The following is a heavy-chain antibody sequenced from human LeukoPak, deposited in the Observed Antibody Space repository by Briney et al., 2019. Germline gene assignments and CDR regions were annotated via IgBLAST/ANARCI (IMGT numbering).Heavy chain of an antibody. CDR2: INANSGAT. D-gene: IGHD1-26*01. J-gene: IGHJ4*02. V-gene: IGHV3-23*01. CDR3: AGLSGSYYANY. Sequence: GGSLRLSCTASGFAFSFFAMSWLRQPPGKGLEWVSTINANSGATSYAASVRGRFTISRDNSKNKLYLQMNSLRAEDTAVYYCAGLSGSYYANYWGQGTLVTVSS. CDR1: GFAFSFFA.